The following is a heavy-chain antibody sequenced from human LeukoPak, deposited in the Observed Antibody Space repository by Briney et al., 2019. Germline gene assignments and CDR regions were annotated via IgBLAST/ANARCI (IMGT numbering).Heavy chain of an antibody. D-gene: IGHD3-22*01. CDR3: AKPSGGHDYYYDSSGYSHFDY. CDR1: GFTLSSYA. CDR2: ISGSGGST. Sequence: SEGSLRLSCAASGFTLSSYAMSWVRQAPGKGLEWVSAISGSGGSTYYADSVKGRFTISRDNSKNTLYLQMNSLRAEDTAVYYCAKPSGGHDYYYDSSGYSHFDYWGQGTLVTVSS. J-gene: IGHJ4*02. V-gene: IGHV3-23*01.